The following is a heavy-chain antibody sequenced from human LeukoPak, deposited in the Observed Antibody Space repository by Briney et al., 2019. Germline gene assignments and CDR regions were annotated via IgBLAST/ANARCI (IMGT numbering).Heavy chain of an antibody. D-gene: IGHD5-18*01. CDR3: AASRGYIVMDTAMNDAFDI. CDR1: GFTFSDYY. Sequence: PGGSLRLSCTASGFTFSDYYMTWIRQAPGKGLEWVSYISSSGNTIYYYADSVKGRFTISRDNAKNSLYLQMNSLRAEDTAVYYCAASRGYIVMDTAMNDAFDIWGQGTMVTVSS. V-gene: IGHV3-11*04. J-gene: IGHJ3*02. CDR2: ISSSGNTI.